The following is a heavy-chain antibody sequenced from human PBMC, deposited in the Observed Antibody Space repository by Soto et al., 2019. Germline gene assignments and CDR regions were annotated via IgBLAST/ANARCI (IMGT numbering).Heavy chain of an antibody. CDR3: AREWGLLPYYVMNV. V-gene: IGHV4-61*03. Sequence: YETLSLPCTVSGGSISSGDYYWSWIRQPPGKGLEWIGYISYTGRTKYNPSLQSRVTISVDTSKNDFSLNLSSVTAADTAVYFCAREWGLLPYYVMNVWGHGTAVTVSS. J-gene: IGHJ6*02. CDR1: GGSISSGDYY. D-gene: IGHD7-27*01. CDR2: ISYTGRT.